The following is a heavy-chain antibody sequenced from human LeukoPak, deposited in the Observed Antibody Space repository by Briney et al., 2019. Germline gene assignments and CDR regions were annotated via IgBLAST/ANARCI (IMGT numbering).Heavy chain of an antibody. D-gene: IGHD5/OR15-5a*01. J-gene: IGHJ4*02. CDR2: INPNSGAT. Sequence: ASVTVSCKSPGYTFTGYYLHWVRQAPGQGLEWMGWINPNSGATQFAQKFQGRVTLTWDTSISTAYMDLYRLKSDDTAVYYCARVPAPVTLIVSRRYDYWGQGTLVTVSS. CDR1: GYTFTGYY. V-gene: IGHV1-2*02. CDR3: ARVPAPVTLIVSRRYDY.